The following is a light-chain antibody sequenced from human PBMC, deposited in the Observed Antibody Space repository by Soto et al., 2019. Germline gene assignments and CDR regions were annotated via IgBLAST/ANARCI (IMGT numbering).Light chain of an antibody. CDR2: EGS. CDR3: TSYAGDTTSDVV. Sequence: QSALTQPASVSGSPGQSITISCPGTSSDVGSYNLVSWYQQHPGKAPKLLIYEGSKRPSGVSNRFSGSKSGSTASLTGSGLQAEDEADYYGTSYAGDTTSDVVFGGGTKLPVL. CDR1: SSDVGSYNL. V-gene: IGLV2-23*01. J-gene: IGLJ2*01.